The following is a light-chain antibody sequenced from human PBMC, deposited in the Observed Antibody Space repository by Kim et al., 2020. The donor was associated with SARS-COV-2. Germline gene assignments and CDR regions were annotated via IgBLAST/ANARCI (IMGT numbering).Light chain of an antibody. Sequence: GPSITISCTGTSSDVGGYNYVSWYHHHPGKAPKLMFYDVSNRPSVVSNRFSGSKSGNTASLTISGLQAEDEADYYCSSYTSSSTLVFGGGTQLTVL. J-gene: IGLJ3*02. CDR2: DVS. CDR1: SSDVGGYNY. V-gene: IGLV2-14*03. CDR3: SSYTSSSTLV.